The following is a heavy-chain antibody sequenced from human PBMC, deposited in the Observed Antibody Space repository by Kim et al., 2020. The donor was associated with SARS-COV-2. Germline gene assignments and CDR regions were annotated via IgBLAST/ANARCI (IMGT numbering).Heavy chain of an antibody. D-gene: IGHD6-19*01. CDR3: ARAHSSGWYRAGTGFDY. V-gene: IGHV1-2*02. Sequence: FQGRVTITRDTSISTAYMELSRLRSGDTAVYYCARAHSSGWYRAGTGFDYWGQGTLVTVSS. J-gene: IGHJ4*02.